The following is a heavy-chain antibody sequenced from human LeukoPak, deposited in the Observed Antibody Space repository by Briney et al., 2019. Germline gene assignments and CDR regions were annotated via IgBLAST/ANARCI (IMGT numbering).Heavy chain of an antibody. CDR1: GFTFHTYA. CDR2: ISYDGSNI. J-gene: IGHJ4*02. V-gene: IGHV3-30*01. Sequence: GGSLRPSCAASGFTFHTYAMHWVRQAPGKGLEWVALISYDGSNIQYADSVKGRFTISRDNSKNTLYLQMNSLRDEDTAVYYCARDLPPNDYWGQGTLVTVSS. CDR3: ARDLPPNDY.